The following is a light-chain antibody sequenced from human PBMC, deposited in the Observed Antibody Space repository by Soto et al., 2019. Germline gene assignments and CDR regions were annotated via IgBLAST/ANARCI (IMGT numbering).Light chain of an antibody. V-gene: IGLV2-14*01. CDR3: SSYTSSITLV. J-gene: IGLJ2*01. Sequence: QSVLTQPASVSGSPGQSITISCTGTSSDVGGYNYVSWYQQYPGKAPKLMIYDVSNRPSGVSNRFSGSKSGNTASLTISGLQAEEEADYYCSSYTSSITLVFGGGTKLTVL. CDR1: SSDVGGYNY. CDR2: DVS.